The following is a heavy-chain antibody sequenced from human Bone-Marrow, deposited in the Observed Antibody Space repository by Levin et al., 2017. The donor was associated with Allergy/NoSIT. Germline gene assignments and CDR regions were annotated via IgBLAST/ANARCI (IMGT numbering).Heavy chain of an antibody. CDR2: ISGNNGRI. CDR3: ARACVDPRCCPETNFDH. CDR1: GYTFANYG. V-gene: IGHV1-18*01. Sequence: GESLKISCKASGYTFANYGIGWVRQAPGQGLQWMGWISGNNGRIYYEQKIQNRVIMTTDTSTNTAYLEVRRLRSDDTAVYYCARACVDPRCCPETNFDHWGQGTLVTVSS. J-gene: IGHJ4*02. D-gene: IGHD5-12*01.